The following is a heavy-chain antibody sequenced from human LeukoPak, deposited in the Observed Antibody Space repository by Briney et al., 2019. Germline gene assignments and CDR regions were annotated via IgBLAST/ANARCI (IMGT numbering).Heavy chain of an antibody. J-gene: IGHJ4*02. CDR2: INHSGST. CDR1: GGSFSGYY. V-gene: IGHV4-34*01. D-gene: IGHD3-22*01. Sequence: KTSETLSLTCAVYGGSFSGYYWSWIRQPPGKGLEWIGEINHSGSTNYNPSLRGRVTISVGTSKNQFSLNLRSVTAGDTAVYYCARVGVITMIVNYWGQGTLVTVSS. CDR3: ARVGVITMIVNY.